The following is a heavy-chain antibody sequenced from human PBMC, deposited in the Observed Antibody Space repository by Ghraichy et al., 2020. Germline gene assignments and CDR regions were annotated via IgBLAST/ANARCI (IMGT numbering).Heavy chain of an antibody. CDR3: LRFGESNDY. V-gene: IGHV3-73*01. J-gene: IGHJ4*02. CDR1: GFTFSGSA. D-gene: IGHD3-10*01. CDR2: IRSKANSYAT. Sequence: GGSLRLSCAASGFTFSGSAMHWVRQASGKGLEWVGRIRSKANSYATAYAASVKGRFTISRDDSKNTAYLQMNSLKTEDTAVYYCLRFGESNDYWGQGTLVTVSS.